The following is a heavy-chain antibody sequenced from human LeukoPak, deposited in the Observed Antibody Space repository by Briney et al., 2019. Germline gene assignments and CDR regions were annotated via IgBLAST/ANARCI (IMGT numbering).Heavy chain of an antibody. D-gene: IGHD3-16*01. V-gene: IGHV3-23*01. CDR2: ISGSGGST. Sequence: PGGSLRLSCAASGFTFTNYAMSWVRQSPGKGLEWVSAISGSGGSTFYADSVRGRFTISRDNSKNTLYLHMNSLKVEDTALYFCAKDDVGDLNLIDNWGQGTLVTVSS. CDR3: AKDDVGDLNLIDN. CDR1: GFTFTNYA. J-gene: IGHJ4*02.